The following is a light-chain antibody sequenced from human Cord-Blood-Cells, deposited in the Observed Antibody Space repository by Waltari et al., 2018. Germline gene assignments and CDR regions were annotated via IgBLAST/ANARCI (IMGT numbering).Light chain of an antibody. CDR1: QSVSSN. V-gene: IGKV3-15*01. J-gene: IGKJ1*01. Sequence: EIVMTQSPATLSVSLGARATLSCRASQSVSSNLAWYQQKPGQAPRLLIYGASTRATGIPARFSGSGSGTEFTLTISSLQSEDFAVYYCQQYNNWWTFGQGTKVEIK. CDR3: QQYNNWWT. CDR2: GAS.